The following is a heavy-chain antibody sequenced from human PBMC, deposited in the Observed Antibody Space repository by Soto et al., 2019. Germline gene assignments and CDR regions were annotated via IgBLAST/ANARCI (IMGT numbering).Heavy chain of an antibody. V-gene: IGHV4-31*03. Sequence: SETLSLTCTVSCGSISSGGYYWSWIRQHPGKGLEWIGYIYYSGSTYYNPSLKSRVTISVDTSKNQFSLKLSSVTAADTAVYYCASILGYCTNGVCPDDAFDIWGQGTMVTVSS. CDR1: CGSISSGGYY. J-gene: IGHJ3*02. CDR2: IYYSGST. D-gene: IGHD2-8*01. CDR3: ASILGYCTNGVCPDDAFDI.